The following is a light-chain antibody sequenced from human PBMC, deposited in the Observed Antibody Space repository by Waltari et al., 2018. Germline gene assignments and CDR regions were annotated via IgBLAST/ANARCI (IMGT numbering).Light chain of an antibody. CDR3: QQYGSSPPNT. CDR1: QSVSSSY. Sequence: EIVFTQSPATLSLSPGERATLSCRASQSVSSSYLAWYQPKPGQAPRLLIYGASSRATGIPDRFSGSGSGTDFTLTISRLEPEDFAVYYCQQYGSSPPNTFGQGTRLEIK. V-gene: IGKV3-20*01. CDR2: GAS. J-gene: IGKJ5*01.